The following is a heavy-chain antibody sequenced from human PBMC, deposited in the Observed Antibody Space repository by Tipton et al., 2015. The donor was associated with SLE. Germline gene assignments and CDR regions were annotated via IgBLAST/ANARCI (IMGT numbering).Heavy chain of an antibody. J-gene: IGHJ4*02. CDR3: ASGTLEWSHEPDY. D-gene: IGHD3-3*01. CDR2: FYESGST. V-gene: IGHV4-4*09. Sequence: TLSLTCNVSGGSISNLYWSWIRQPPGKPLQWIGTFYESGSTYYNPSLKSRVTISVDTSKNHFSLHLTSVTAADTAMFYCASGTLEWSHEPDYWGQGTLVTVSS. CDR1: GGSISNLY.